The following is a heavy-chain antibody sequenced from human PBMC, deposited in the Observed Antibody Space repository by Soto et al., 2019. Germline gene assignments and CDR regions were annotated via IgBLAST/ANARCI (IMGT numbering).Heavy chain of an antibody. Sequence: QLQLQESGPGLVKPSETLSLTCTVSGGSISSSSYYWGWIRQPPGKGLEWIGSIYYSGSTYYNPYLKSRVTISVDTSKNQFSVKLSSVPAADTAVYYCARDYDSSGDYWGQGTLVTVSS. V-gene: IGHV4-39*01. D-gene: IGHD3-22*01. CDR2: IYYSGST. J-gene: IGHJ4*02. CDR3: ARDYDSSGDY. CDR1: GGSISSSSYY.